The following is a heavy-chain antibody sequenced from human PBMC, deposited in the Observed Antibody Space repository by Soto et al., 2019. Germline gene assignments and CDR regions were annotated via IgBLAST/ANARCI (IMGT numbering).Heavy chain of an antibody. CDR2: IYYSGST. CDR1: GGSISSYY. Sequence: QVQLQESGPGLVKPSETLSLTCTVSGGSISSYYWSWIRQPPGKGLEWIGYIYYSGSTNDNPSLNSRVTISVDTSKNQFSPKLSSVTAADTAVYYCARMGGYSSGWYTRDWFDPWGQGTLVTVSS. D-gene: IGHD6-19*01. CDR3: ARMGGYSSGWYTRDWFDP. V-gene: IGHV4-59*01. J-gene: IGHJ5*02.